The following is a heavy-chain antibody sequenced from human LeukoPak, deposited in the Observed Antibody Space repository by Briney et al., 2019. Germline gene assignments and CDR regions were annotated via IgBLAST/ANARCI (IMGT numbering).Heavy chain of an antibody. Sequence: GGSLRLSCAASGFTFSSYAMSWVRQAPGKGLEWVSAISGSGGSTYYADSVKGRFTISRDNSKNTVYLQMNSLRVEDTAVYYCAKDVDLAAAGYYFDYWGQGTLVTVSS. CDR1: GFTFSSYA. CDR2: ISGSGGST. J-gene: IGHJ4*02. CDR3: AKDVDLAAAGYYFDY. D-gene: IGHD6-13*01. V-gene: IGHV3-23*01.